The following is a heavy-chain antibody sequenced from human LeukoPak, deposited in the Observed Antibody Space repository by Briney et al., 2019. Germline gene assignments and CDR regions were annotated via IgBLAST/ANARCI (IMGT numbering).Heavy chain of an antibody. J-gene: IGHJ4*02. CDR1: GYTFTSYG. CDR3: ARGDWGIVVVPAAPLGY. Sequence: ASVKVSCKASGYTFTSYGISWVRQAPGQGLEWMGWISAYNGNTNYAQKLQGRVTMTTDTSTSTAYMELRSLRSDDTAVYYCARGDWGIVVVPAAPLGYRGQGTLVTVSS. V-gene: IGHV1-18*01. D-gene: IGHD2-2*01. CDR2: ISAYNGNT.